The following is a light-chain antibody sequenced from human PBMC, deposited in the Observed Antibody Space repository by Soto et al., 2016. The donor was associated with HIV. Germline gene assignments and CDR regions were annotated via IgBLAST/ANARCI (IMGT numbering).Light chain of an antibody. V-gene: IGKV1-17*01. CDR3: QQYQTEEGT. Sequence: DIQMTQSPSSLSASVGDRVTITCRASQDIGNDLGWYQQGPGKAPTRLIYYASTLETGAPSRFSGSGSGTEFTLTISSLQPDDFATYYCQQYQTEEGTFGQGTTVEIK. CDR1: QDIGND. J-gene: IGKJ1*01. CDR2: YAS.